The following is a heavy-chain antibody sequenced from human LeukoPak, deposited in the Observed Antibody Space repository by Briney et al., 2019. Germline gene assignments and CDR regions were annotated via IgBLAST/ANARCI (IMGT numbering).Heavy chain of an antibody. CDR2: INPNSGGT. CDR1: GYTFTGYY. V-gene: IGHV1-2*02. Sequence: ASVKVSCKASGYTFTGYYMHWVRQAPGQGLEWMGWINPNSGGTNYAQKFQGRVTMTRDTSISTAYMELSRLRSDDTAVFYCVRDFYYDTKGAFDIWGQGTMVTVSS. J-gene: IGHJ3*02. CDR3: VRDFYYDTKGAFDI. D-gene: IGHD3-22*01.